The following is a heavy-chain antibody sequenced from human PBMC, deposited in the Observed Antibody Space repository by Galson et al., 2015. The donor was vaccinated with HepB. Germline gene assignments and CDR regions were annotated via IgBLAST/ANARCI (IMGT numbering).Heavy chain of an antibody. D-gene: IGHD5-12*01. CDR3: ARDSASGGGYDPFDY. V-gene: IGHV3-7*01. J-gene: IGHJ4*02. CDR2: IKQDGSEK. Sequence: SLRLSCAASGFTFSSYWMSWVRQAPGKGLEWVANIKQDGSEKYYVDSVKGRFTISRDNAKNSLYLQMNSLRAEDTAVYYCARDSASGGGYDPFDYWGQGTLVTVSS. CDR1: GFTFSSYW.